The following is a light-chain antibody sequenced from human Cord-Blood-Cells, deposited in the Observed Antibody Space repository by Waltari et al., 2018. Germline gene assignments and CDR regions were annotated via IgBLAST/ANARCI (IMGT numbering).Light chain of an antibody. CDR1: QDISNY. Sequence: DIQMTQSPSSLSASVGDRVTLTCQASQDISNYLNWYQQKPGKAPKLLIYDASNLETGVPSRFSGSGSGTDFTFTISSLQPEDIATYYCQQYDNLLPLTFGGGTKVEIK. CDR3: QQYDNLLPLT. V-gene: IGKV1-33*01. CDR2: DAS. J-gene: IGKJ4*01.